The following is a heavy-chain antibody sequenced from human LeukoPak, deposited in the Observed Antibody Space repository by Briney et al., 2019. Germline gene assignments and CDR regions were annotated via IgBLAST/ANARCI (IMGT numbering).Heavy chain of an antibody. CDR3: TRVYEYISGWYRNDY. J-gene: IGHJ4*02. CDR2: IKQDESEK. V-gene: IGHV3-7*01. CDR1: GFTFSSYW. D-gene: IGHD6-19*01. Sequence: GGSLRLSCATSGFTFSSYWMSWVRQAPGKGLEWVANIKQDESEKYYVDSVKGRFTISRDNAKNSLYLQMNSLRAEGTAVYYCTRVYEYISGWYRNDYWGRGTLVTVSS.